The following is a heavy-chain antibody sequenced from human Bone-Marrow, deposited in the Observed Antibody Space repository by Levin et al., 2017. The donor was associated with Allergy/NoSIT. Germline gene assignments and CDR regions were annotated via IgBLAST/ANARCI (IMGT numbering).Heavy chain of an antibody. V-gene: IGHV3-23*01. CDR1: GFTFSSYG. CDR3: AKDGFYDSGFYFDK. Sequence: GESLKISCAASGFTFSSYGMSWVRQAPGKGLEWVSVISGRGFSPYYSDSVKGRFTLSRDNSKNILYLQMNSLRAEDTAKYYCAKDGFYDSGFYFDKWGQGALVTVSS. J-gene: IGHJ4*02. CDR2: ISGRGFSP. D-gene: IGHD5/OR15-5a*01.